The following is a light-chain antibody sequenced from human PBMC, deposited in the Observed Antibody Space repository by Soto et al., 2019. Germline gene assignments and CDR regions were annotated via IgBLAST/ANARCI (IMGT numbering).Light chain of an antibody. J-gene: IGKJ1*01. Sequence: EIVLTQSPGTLSLFPGERATLSCRASQSISSNYLAWYQQKPGQAPRLLIHGASNRATGIPDRFSGAGSGTDFTLTISRLEPKDFAVYYCHQYGSAPAWTFGQGTKVELK. CDR2: GAS. CDR3: HQYGSAPAWT. CDR1: QSISSNY. V-gene: IGKV3-20*01.